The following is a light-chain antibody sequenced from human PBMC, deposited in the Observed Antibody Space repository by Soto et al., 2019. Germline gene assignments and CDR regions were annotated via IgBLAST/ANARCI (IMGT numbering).Light chain of an antibody. Sequence: DIVITQSPESLAESLGERATMNCKSSQNILYNCNNKTYLAWYRQKLGQAPRLLIWWTSTRESGVTDRFSGSGSGRDFNLTISSLEAEDVAVYYCQQYFNTHNTFGQWTKMEVK. V-gene: IGKV4-1*01. CDR3: QQYFNTHNT. CDR1: QNILYNCNNKTY. J-gene: IGKJ2*01. CDR2: WTS.